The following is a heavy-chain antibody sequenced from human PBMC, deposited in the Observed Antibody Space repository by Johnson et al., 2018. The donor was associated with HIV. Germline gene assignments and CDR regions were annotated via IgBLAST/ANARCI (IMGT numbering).Heavy chain of an antibody. D-gene: IGHD4-11*01. J-gene: IGHJ3*02. CDR1: GFTFSSYA. CDR2: IKQDASEK. V-gene: IGHV3-7*01. CDR3: ARDDDYSKVRAFDI. Sequence: VQLVESGGGVVQPGRSLRLSCAASGFTFSSYAMHWVRQAPGKGLECVANIKQDASEKYYVDSLKGRFTISRDNAKNSLYLQMNSLRAEDTAVYYCARDDDYSKVRAFDIWGQGTMVTVSS.